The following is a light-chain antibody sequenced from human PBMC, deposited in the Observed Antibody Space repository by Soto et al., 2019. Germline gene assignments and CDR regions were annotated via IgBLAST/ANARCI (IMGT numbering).Light chain of an antibody. V-gene: IGKV3-15*01. CDR2: GAS. CDR3: QQYNNWPPWT. CDR1: QRVSSN. Sequence: EIVMTQSPATLSVSPGERATLSCRASQRVSSNLAWYQQKPGQAPRLLIYGASTRATGIPARFSGSGSETEFTLTISSLQSEDFGVYYCQQYNNWPPWTFGQGTKVEVK. J-gene: IGKJ1*01.